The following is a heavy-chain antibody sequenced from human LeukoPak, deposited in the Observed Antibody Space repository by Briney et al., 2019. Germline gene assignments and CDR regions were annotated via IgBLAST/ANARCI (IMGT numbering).Heavy chain of an antibody. Sequence: PGGSLRLSCAASGFTFRSYNMNWVRQAPGKRPGWVSSISSSSSYIYYADSVKGRFTISRDNAKNSLYLQMNSLRAEDTALYYCARGASRADYWGQGTLVTVSS. CDR3: ARGASRADY. J-gene: IGHJ4*02. CDR1: GFTFRSYN. V-gene: IGHV3-21*01. CDR2: ISSSSSYI.